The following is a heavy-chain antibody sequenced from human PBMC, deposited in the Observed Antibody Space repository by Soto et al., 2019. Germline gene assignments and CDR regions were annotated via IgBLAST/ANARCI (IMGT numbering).Heavy chain of an antibody. J-gene: IGHJ3*01. CDR1: GFTFSSYE. CDR3: ARSLPGTYGAFDL. CDR2: INWKSDI. V-gene: IGHV3-74*01. Sequence: GGSLRLSCAASGFTFSSYEMNWVRQAPGKGLEWVSGINWKSDIGYADSVKGRFTISRDNAKNTVYLQMDSLRAEDTAVYYCARSLPGTYGAFDLWGQGTMVTVSS. D-gene: IGHD1-7*01.